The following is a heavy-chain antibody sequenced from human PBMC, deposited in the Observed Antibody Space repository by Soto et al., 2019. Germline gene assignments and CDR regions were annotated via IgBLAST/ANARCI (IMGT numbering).Heavy chain of an antibody. J-gene: IGHJ3*02. CDR2: IYWDDDK. D-gene: IGHD3-22*01. Sequence: QITLKESGPTLVKPTQTLTLTCTFSGFSLSTSGVGVGWIRQPPGKALEWLALIYWDDDKRYSPSLKSSLTIPKDTSKNQVVLTMTNMDPVDTATYYCVYSSGYSWAFDIWGQGTVVIVSS. CDR3: VYSSGYSWAFDI. CDR1: GFSLSTSGVG. V-gene: IGHV2-5*02.